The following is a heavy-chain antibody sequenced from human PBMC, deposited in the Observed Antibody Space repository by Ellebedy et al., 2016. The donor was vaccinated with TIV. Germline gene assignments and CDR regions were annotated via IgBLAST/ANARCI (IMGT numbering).Heavy chain of an antibody. CDR1: GYSFTSYW. Sequence: GGSLRLXCKGSGYSFTSYWISWVRQMPGKGLEWMGRIDPSDSYTNYSPSFQGHVTISADKSISTAHLQWSSLKASDTAMYYCARHLDCSGGSCFYYYYGMDVWGQGTTVTVSS. CDR3: ARHLDCSGGSCFYYYYGMDV. D-gene: IGHD2-15*01. CDR2: IDPSDSYT. J-gene: IGHJ6*02. V-gene: IGHV5-10-1*01.